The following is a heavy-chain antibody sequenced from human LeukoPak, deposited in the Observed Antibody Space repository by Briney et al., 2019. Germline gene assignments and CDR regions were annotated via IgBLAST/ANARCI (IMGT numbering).Heavy chain of an antibody. CDR2: IYHGGSDT. J-gene: IGHJ4*02. Sequence: GESLKISCKDSGYNFTTNWIGWARQMPGKGLEWMGIIYHGGSDTLYSPSFQGQVTISADKSITTAYLQWSSLKASDTAMYYCARRSYYGSGPFDSWGQGTLVTVSS. CDR1: GYNFTTNW. V-gene: IGHV5-51*01. D-gene: IGHD3-10*01. CDR3: ARRSYYGSGPFDS.